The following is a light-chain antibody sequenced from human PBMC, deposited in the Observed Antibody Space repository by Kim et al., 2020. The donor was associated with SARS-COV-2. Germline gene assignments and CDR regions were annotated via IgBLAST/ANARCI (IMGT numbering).Light chain of an antibody. J-gene: IGKJ2*03. CDR1: QDINTN. CDR2: DAS. Sequence: ASEGETVNITCPASQDINTNMNWYQHKPVKPPNFPIYDASLLQEGVTSRFSGSGFGTQFTFTISSLQSEDAGIYFCQQYDSLPPYSFGQGTKLEI. CDR3: QQYDSLPPYS. V-gene: IGKV1-33*01.